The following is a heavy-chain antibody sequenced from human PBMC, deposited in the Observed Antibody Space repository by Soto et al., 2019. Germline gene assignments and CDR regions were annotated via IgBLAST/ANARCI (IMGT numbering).Heavy chain of an antibody. J-gene: IGHJ6*02. Sequence: ASVKVSCKASGYTFTSYYMHWVRQAPGQGLEWMGIINPSGGSRSYAQKFQGRVTMTRDTSTSTVYMELSSLRSEDTAVYYCASPGAYSSSSGGYYYYGMDGWGQGTTVTVSS. CDR3: ASPGAYSSSSGGYYYYGMDG. CDR1: GYTFTSYY. D-gene: IGHD6-6*01. V-gene: IGHV1-46*01. CDR2: INPSGGSR.